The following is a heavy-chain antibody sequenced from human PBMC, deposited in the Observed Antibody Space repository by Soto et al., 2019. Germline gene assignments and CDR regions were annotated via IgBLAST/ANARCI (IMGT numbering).Heavy chain of an antibody. CDR2: IYARGGTT. CDR1: GYTFTNYN. CDR3: FRGGYDDYEKEGRY. D-gene: IGHD5-12*01. Sequence: QVQLVQSGAEVRKPGASVKVSCKASGYTFTNYNIHWARQAPGQGLEWMGIIYARGGTTTYAQNLQGRVTVTRDTSTSTVYMELSSLRSDDTAIYYCFRGGYDDYEKEGRYWGQGTLVTVSS. J-gene: IGHJ4*02. V-gene: IGHV1-46*01.